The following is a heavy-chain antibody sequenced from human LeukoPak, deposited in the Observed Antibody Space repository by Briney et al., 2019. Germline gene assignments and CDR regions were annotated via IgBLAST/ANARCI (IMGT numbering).Heavy chain of an antibody. CDR3: ARVILTTDPYSSGPPRYYGMDV. CDR1: GYTFTSYY. J-gene: IGHJ6*02. CDR2: INPNSGGT. Sequence: ASVKVSCKASGYTFTSYYMHWVRQAPGQGLEWMGWINPNSGGTNYAQKFQGRVTMTRDTSISTAYMELSRLRSDDTAVYYCARVILTTDPYSSGPPRYYGMDVWGQGTTVTVSS. V-gene: IGHV1-2*02. D-gene: IGHD6-19*01.